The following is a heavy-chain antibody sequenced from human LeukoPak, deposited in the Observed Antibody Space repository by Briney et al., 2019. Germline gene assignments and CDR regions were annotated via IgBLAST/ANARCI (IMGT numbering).Heavy chain of an antibody. Sequence: GGSLRLSCVASGFTFSDSAIHWVRQASGKGLEWVGRIRSKANSYATAYVASVKGRFTISRDDSKNTAYLQMNSLQTEDTAVYYCSSFGDSTNLFDYWGQGTLVTVSS. CDR1: GFTFSDSA. CDR2: IRSKANSYAT. V-gene: IGHV3-73*01. CDR3: SSFGDSTNLFDY. J-gene: IGHJ4*02. D-gene: IGHD3-22*01.